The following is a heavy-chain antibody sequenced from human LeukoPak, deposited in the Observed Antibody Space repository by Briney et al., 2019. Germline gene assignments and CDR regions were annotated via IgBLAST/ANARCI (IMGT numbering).Heavy chain of an antibody. Sequence: SETLSLTCTVSGASIRSSSNYWGWIRQPPGKGLEWIGSVYHSGSTYYNPSLKSRVTISVDTSKNQFSLKLSSVTAADTAVYYCARQGYCSSTSCNNWFDPWGQGTLVTVSS. J-gene: IGHJ5*02. V-gene: IGHV4-39*01. CDR2: VYHSGST. D-gene: IGHD2-2*01. CDR1: GASIRSSSNY. CDR3: ARQGYCSSTSCNNWFDP.